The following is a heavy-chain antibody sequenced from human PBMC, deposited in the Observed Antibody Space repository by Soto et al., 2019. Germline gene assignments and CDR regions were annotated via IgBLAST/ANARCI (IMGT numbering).Heavy chain of an antibody. D-gene: IGHD2-15*01. CDR3: TTVVVVVAATIGWFDP. J-gene: IGHJ5*02. Sequence: EVQLVESGGGLVKPGGSLRLSCAASGFTFSNAWMSWVRQAPGKGLEWVGGIKSKTDGGKTDYAAPVKGRFTISRDDSKNTLYLQINSLKTEDTAVYYCTTVVVVVAATIGWFDPWGQGTLVTVSS. CDR1: GFTFSNAW. CDR2: IKSKTDGGKT. V-gene: IGHV3-15*01.